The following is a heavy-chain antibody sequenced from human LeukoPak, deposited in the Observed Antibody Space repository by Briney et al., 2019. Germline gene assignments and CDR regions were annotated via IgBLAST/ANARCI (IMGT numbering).Heavy chain of an antibody. CDR3: AKSGGYGLIDY. CDR2: IYSSGST. CDR1: GASISGGGYY. V-gene: IGHV4-39*01. Sequence: SETLSLTCTVSGASISGGGYYWGWIRQPPGKGLEWIGRIYSSGSTYYNASLQSRVTISIETSKSQSSLRLNAVTAADTAMYYCAKSGGYGLIDYWGQGTLVTVSS. D-gene: IGHD1-26*01. J-gene: IGHJ4*02.